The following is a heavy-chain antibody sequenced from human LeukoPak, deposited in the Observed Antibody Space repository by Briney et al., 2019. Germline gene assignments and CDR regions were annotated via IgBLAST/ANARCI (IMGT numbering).Heavy chain of an antibody. CDR3: ARGYDDYYYYYYMDV. J-gene: IGHJ6*03. Sequence: ASVKVSCKASGYTFTSYYMHWVRQAPGQGLEWMGWINPNSGGTNYAQKFQGRVTMTRDTSISTAYMELSRLRSDDTAVYYCARGYDDYYYYYYMDVWGKGTTVTISS. CDR1: GYTFTSYY. V-gene: IGHV1-2*02. D-gene: IGHD3-3*01. CDR2: INPNSGGT.